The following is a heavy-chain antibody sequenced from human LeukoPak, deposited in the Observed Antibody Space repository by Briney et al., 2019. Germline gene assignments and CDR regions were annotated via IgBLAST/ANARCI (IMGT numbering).Heavy chain of an antibody. CDR2: ISSSGSTI. V-gene: IGHV3-11*04. J-gene: IGHJ4*02. D-gene: IGHD3-22*01. CDR1: GSTFSDYY. CDR3: ARDFLSYYDSSGYSALDY. Sequence: GSLRLSCAASGSTFSDYYMSWIRQAPGKGLEWVSYISSSGSTIYYADSVKGRFTISRDNAKNSLYLQMNSLRAEDTAVYYCARDFLSYYDSSGYSALDYWGQGTLVTVSS.